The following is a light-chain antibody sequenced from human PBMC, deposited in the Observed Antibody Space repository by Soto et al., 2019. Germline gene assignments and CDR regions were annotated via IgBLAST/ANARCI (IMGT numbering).Light chain of an antibody. CDR1: QSISNY. CDR3: LQSYNTLSST. CDR2: SAS. Sequence: DIQMTQSPFSLSASVGDRVTITCRASQSISNYLNWYQQKPGKAPKLLIYSASSLQSGVPSEFSGSGSGAAFNLTNSGLKHEDIATYYCLQSYNTLSSTFGQGPQVEIK. J-gene: IGKJ1*01. V-gene: IGKV1-39*01.